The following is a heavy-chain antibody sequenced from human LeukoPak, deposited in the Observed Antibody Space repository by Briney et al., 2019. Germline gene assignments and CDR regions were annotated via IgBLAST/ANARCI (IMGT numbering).Heavy chain of an antibody. CDR2: IWYDGSNK. D-gene: IGHD3-22*01. Sequence: KAGRSLRLSCAASGFTFSSYGMHWVRQAPGKGLEWVAVIWYDGSNKYYADSVKGRFTISRDNSKNTLYLRMNSLRAEDTAVYYCAKLASSSETDYWGQGTLVTVSS. V-gene: IGHV3-33*06. J-gene: IGHJ4*02. CDR1: GFTFSSYG. CDR3: AKLASSSETDY.